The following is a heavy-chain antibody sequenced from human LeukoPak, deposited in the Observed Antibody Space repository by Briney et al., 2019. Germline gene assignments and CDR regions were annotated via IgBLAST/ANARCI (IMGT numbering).Heavy chain of an antibody. CDR2: FDPEDGET. V-gene: IGHV1-24*01. J-gene: IGHJ3*02. D-gene: IGHD2-15*01. CDR3: ATGLGYCSGGSCYEGEDDAFDI. CDR1: GYTLTELS. Sequence: ASVNVSCKVSGYTLTELSMHWVRQAPGKGLEWMGGFDPEDGETIYAQKFQGRVTMTEDTSTDTAYMELSSLRSEDTAVYYCATGLGYCSGGSCYEGEDDAFDIWGQGTMVTVSS.